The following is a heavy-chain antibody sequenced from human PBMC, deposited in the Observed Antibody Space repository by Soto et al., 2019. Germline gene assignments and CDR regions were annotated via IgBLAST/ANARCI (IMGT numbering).Heavy chain of an antibody. Sequence: GGSLRLSCAASGFTFSSYAMSWVRQAPGEGLEWVSAISGSGGSTYYADSVKGRFTISRDNSKNTLYLQMNSLRAEDTAVYYCARVKRSSYFDYWGQGTLVTVSS. CDR2: ISGSGGST. CDR1: GFTFSSYA. V-gene: IGHV3-23*01. J-gene: IGHJ4*02. CDR3: ARVKRSSYFDY.